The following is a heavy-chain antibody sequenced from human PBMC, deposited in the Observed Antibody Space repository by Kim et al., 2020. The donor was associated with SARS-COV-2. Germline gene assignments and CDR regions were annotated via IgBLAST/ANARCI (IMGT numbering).Heavy chain of an antibody. CDR2: INHRGST. CDR3: ARGRRPADLSIAPRPGYNYYDMDV. J-gene: IGHJ6*03. D-gene: IGHD6-6*01. V-gene: IGHV4-34*01. Sequence: SETLSLTCAVYGGSFSDYSWNWIRQPPGKGLEWIGEINHRGSTNYNPSLKSRVTISVDTSKNQFSLKQTSVTGADTAVYFCARGRRPADLSIAPRPGYNYYDMDVWAKGTTVTVS. CDR1: GGSFSDYS.